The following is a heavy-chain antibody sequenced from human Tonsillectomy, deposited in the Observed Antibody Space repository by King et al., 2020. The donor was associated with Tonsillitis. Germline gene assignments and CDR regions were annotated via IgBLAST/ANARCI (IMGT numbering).Heavy chain of an antibody. J-gene: IGHJ2*01. CDR2: IISILGIT. D-gene: IGHD6-19*01. CDR1: GGTFSSYA. Sequence: QLVQSGAEVKKPGSSVKVSCKASGGTFSSYAISWVRQAPGQGLEWMARIISILGITNYAQKFQGRVTIIADKSTSTAYMELRSLRSEDTALYYCAREITVAERYFDLWGRGTLVTVSS. CDR3: AREITVAERYFDL. V-gene: IGHV1-69*04.